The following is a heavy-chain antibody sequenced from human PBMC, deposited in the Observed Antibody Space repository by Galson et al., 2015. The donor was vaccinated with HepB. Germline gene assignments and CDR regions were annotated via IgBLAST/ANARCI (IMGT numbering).Heavy chain of an antibody. V-gene: IGHV3-23*01. CDR1: GFTFSSYA. J-gene: IGHJ3*02. Sequence: SLRLSCAASGFTFSSYAMSWVRQAPGKGLEWVSAISGSGGSTYYADSVKGRFTISRDNSKNTLYLQMNSLRAEDTAVYYCAKLEGWLVRTSNDAFDIWGQGTMVTVSS. CDR3: AKLEGWLVRTSNDAFDI. CDR2: ISGSGGST. D-gene: IGHD6-19*01.